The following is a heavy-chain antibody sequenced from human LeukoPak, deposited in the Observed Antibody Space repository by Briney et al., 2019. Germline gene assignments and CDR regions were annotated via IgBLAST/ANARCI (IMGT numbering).Heavy chain of an antibody. CDR2: INAGNGNT. V-gene: IGHV1-3*01. Sequence: GASVKVSCKASGYTFTSYAMHWVRQAPGQRLEWMRWINAGNGNTKYSQKFQGRVTITRDTSASTAYMELSSLRSEDTAVYYCARAPGGGSFTPFDYWGQGTLVTVSS. CDR3: ARAPGGGSFTPFDY. D-gene: IGHD1-26*01. CDR1: GYTFTSYA. J-gene: IGHJ4*02.